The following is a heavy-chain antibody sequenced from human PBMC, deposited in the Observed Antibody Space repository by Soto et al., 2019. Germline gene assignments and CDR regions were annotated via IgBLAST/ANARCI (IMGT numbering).Heavy chain of an antibody. D-gene: IGHD3-16*01. Sequence: SGPTLVNPTQTLTLTCSFSGFSLSTIGMRVSWIRQPPGKALEWLARIDWDDDKFYSTSLKTRLTISKDTSKNQVVLTMTNMDPVDTATYYCARMGLYDYVWGSFDYWGQGTLVTVSS. V-gene: IGHV2-70*04. CDR2: IDWDDDK. J-gene: IGHJ4*02. CDR3: ARMGLYDYVWGSFDY. CDR1: GFSLSTIGMR.